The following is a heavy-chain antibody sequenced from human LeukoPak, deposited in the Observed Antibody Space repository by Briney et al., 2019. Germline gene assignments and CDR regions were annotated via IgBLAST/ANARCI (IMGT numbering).Heavy chain of an antibody. Sequence: GGSLRLSCAASGFTFSTYWMHWVRQAPGKGLAWVSRINNDGSNTAYADFVKGRFTISRDNAKNTLFLHMNSLREEDTALYFCAGVRSGSTLAFDYWGQGTLVTVSS. V-gene: IGHV3-74*01. D-gene: IGHD6-25*01. CDR2: INNDGSNT. J-gene: IGHJ4*02. CDR1: GFTFSTYW. CDR3: AGVRSGSTLAFDY.